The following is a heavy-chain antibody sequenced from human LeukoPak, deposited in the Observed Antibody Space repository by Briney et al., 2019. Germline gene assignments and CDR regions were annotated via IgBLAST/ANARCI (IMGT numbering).Heavy chain of an antibody. V-gene: IGHV1-24*01. Sequence: ASVKVPCKVSGYTLTELSMHWVRQAPGKGLEWMGGFDPEDGETIYAQKFQGRVTMTEDTSTDTAYMELSSLRSEDTAVYYCATGGSRIVVVPAAMGTWGQGTLVTVSS. CDR1: GYTLTELS. J-gene: IGHJ5*02. CDR3: ATGGSRIVVVPAAMGT. D-gene: IGHD2-2*01. CDR2: FDPEDGET.